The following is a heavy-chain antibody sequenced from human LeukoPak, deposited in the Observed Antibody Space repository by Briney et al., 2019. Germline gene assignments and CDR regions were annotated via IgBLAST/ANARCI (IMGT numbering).Heavy chain of an antibody. Sequence: ASVKVSCKASGYTFTSYGISWVRQAPGQGLEWMGGIIPIFGTANYAQKFQGRVTITADESTSTAYMELSSLRSEDTAVYYCARDRVVGAGYFDYWGQGTLVTVSS. CDR1: GYTFTSYG. J-gene: IGHJ4*02. D-gene: IGHD1-26*01. CDR2: IIPIFGTA. V-gene: IGHV1-69*13. CDR3: ARDRVVGAGYFDY.